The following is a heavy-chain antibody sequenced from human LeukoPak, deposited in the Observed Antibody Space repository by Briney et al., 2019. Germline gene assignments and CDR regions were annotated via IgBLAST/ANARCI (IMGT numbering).Heavy chain of an antibody. CDR3: ARPQAGHYYGSGGFDY. D-gene: IGHD3-10*01. CDR1: GGSITSSSSY. CDR2: IYYSGST. Sequence: PSETLSLTCPVSGGSITSSSSYWGWICQPPGKGLEWIGTIYYSGSTYYNPSLKSRVTISVDTSKNQFSLKLSSVTAADTAVYYCARPQAGHYYGSGGFDYWGQGTLVTVSS. V-gene: IGHV4-39*01. J-gene: IGHJ4*02.